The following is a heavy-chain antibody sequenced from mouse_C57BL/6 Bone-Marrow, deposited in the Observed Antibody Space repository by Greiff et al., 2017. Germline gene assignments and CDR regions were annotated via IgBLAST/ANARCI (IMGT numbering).Heavy chain of an antibody. CDR3: ASNYYGSSYDY. Sequence: EVQGVESGGDLVKPGGSLKLSCAASGFTFSSYGMSWVRQTPDKRLEWVATISSGGSYTYYPDSVKGRFTISRDNAKNTLYLQMSSLKSEDTAMYYCASNYYGSSYDYWGQGTTLTVSS. J-gene: IGHJ2*01. CDR2: ISSGGSYT. D-gene: IGHD1-1*01. CDR1: GFTFSSYG. V-gene: IGHV5-6*01.